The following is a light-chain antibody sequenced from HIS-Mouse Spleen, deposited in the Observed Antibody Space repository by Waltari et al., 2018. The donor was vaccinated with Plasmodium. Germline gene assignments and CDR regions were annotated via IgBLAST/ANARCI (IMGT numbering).Light chain of an antibody. CDR2: DVI. J-gene: IGLJ3*02. CDR3: SSYTSSSTWV. Sequence: QSALTQPASVSGSPGQSITIPCTGTSSDVGGSNSVSWYQHHPGKAPKLMIYDVINRPSGVSNRFSGSKSGNTASLTISGLQAEDEADYYCSSYTSSSTWVFGGGTKLTVL. V-gene: IGLV2-14*03. CDR1: SSDVGGSNS.